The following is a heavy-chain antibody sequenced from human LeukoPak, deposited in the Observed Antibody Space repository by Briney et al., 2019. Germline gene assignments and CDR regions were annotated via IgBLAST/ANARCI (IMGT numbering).Heavy chain of an antibody. Sequence: GESLKISCKGSGYSFTSYWIGWVRQMPGKGLEWMGIIYPGDSDTRYSLSFQGQVTISADKSIRTAYLQWSSLKASDTAMYYCARHVRGYYYDSSGPDYWGQGTLVTVSS. CDR3: ARHVRGYYYDSSGPDY. CDR2: IYPGDSDT. CDR1: GYSFTSYW. J-gene: IGHJ4*02. V-gene: IGHV5-51*01. D-gene: IGHD3-22*01.